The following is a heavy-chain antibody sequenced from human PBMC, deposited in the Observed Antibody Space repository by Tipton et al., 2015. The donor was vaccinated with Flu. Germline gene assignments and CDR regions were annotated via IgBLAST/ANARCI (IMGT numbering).Heavy chain of an antibody. CDR1: GYGFTTYA. D-gene: IGHD3-3*01. CDR2: ISPYTGNT. CDR3: ARDDHTFWNGHQNSAFDV. Sequence: QSGAEVKKPGASVKVSCKVSGYGFTTYAITWVRQAPGQGLEWMGWISPYTGNTNYAQKFQGRVSMTTDTSTNTAYMELRSLRSEDTAVYYCARDDHTFWNGHQNSAFDVWGQGTMVTVSS. J-gene: IGHJ3*01. V-gene: IGHV1-18*01.